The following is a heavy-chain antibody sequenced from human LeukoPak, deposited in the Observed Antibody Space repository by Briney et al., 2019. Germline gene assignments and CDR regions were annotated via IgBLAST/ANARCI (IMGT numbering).Heavy chain of an antibody. V-gene: IGHV1-46*01. CDR3: ARTAARRFDY. CDR2: INPTGGST. CDR1: GYAFPSYF. J-gene: IGHJ4*02. Sequence: ASVKVSCKASGYAFPSYFMHWVRQAPGQGLEWMGIINPTGGSTTYAQKFQGRVTMTRDTSTSTVYMELSSLRSDDTAVYYCARTAARRFDYWGQGTLVTVSS. D-gene: IGHD6-6*01.